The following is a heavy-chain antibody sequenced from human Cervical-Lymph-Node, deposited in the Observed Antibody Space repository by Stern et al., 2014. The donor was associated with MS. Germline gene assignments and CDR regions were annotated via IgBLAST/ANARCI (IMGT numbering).Heavy chain of an antibody. D-gene: IGHD2-21*01. J-gene: IGHJ6*02. Sequence: DQLVESGGTLVKPGGSLRLSCAASGFTFSDYYLSWIRQAPGQGLEWVSYISRTDSTRYYADSVKGRFTISRDNAANSVFLQINSLRAEDTAVYYCARVIGVIRGYYGMDVWGRGTTVTVFS. CDR3: ARVIGVIRGYYGMDV. CDR2: ISRTDSTR. V-gene: IGHV3-11*01. CDR1: GFTFSDYY.